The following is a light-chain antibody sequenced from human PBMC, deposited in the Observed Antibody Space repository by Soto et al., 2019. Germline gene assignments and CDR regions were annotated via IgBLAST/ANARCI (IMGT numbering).Light chain of an antibody. Sequence: QSALTQPASVSGSPGQSITISCTGTSSDIGGYKYVSWYQHHPGRAPKFIIYEVNNRPSGVSNRFSGSKSGNTASLTIVGLQTEDEADYYCLSYSRNTTLLFGGGTKLTVL. CDR2: EVN. CDR3: LSYSRNTTLL. J-gene: IGLJ2*01. CDR1: SSDIGGYKY. V-gene: IGLV2-14*01.